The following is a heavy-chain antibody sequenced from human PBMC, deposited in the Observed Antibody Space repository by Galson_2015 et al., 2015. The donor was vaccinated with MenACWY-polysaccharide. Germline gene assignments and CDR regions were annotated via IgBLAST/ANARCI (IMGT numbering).Heavy chain of an antibody. V-gene: IGHV1-46*01. CDR2: INPSGGST. D-gene: IGHD1-26*01. J-gene: IGHJ4*02. Sequence: SVKVSCKAYGYTFTSYYMHWVRQAPGQGLEWMGIINPSGGSTSYAQKFQGRVTMTRDTSTSTVYMDLSSLSSEETAVYYCARGRGYYQPIGYWCQGALFPVSS. CDR3: ARGRGYYQPIGY. CDR1: GYTFTSYY.